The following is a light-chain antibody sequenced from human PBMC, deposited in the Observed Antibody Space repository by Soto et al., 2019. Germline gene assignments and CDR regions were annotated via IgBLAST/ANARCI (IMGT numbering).Light chain of an antibody. CDR2: ATS. Sequence: DIQLTQSPSLLSASVGDRVTITCRASQGLNSYLAWYQKKAGKAPQLLIYATSTLQTGVPSRFSGSGSGTEFTLTINSVQPEDFATYYCQRRNSNLLFSFGPGTTVDLK. J-gene: IGKJ3*01. CDR3: QRRNSNLLFS. V-gene: IGKV1-9*01. CDR1: QGLNSY.